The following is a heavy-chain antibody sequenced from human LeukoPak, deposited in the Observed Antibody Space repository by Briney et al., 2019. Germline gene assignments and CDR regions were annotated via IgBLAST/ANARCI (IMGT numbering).Heavy chain of an antibody. D-gene: IGHD4-17*01. CDR1: GFTFSSYG. CDR2: IRYDGSNK. V-gene: IGHV3-30*02. CDR3: AKDRRDYGDYGLDY. Sequence: GGSLRLSCAASGFTFSSYGMHWVRQAPGKGLEWVAFIRYDGSNKYYADSVKGRFTISRDNSKHTLYLQMNSLRVEDTAVYYCAKDRRDYGDYGLDYWGQGTLVTVSP. J-gene: IGHJ4*02.